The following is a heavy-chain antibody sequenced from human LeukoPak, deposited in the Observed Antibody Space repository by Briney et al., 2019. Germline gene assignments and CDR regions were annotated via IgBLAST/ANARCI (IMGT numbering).Heavy chain of an antibody. CDR1: GYTFTSYD. CDR3: ARGSEVTTLYYYYYMDV. Sequence: ASVKVSCKASGYTFTSYDINWVRQATGQGLEWMGWMNPNSGNTGYAQKFQGRVTMTRNTSISTAYMELSSLRSEDTAVYYCARGSEVTTLYYYYYMDVWGKGTTVTVSS. CDR2: MNPNSGNT. V-gene: IGHV1-8*01. J-gene: IGHJ6*03. D-gene: IGHD4-17*01.